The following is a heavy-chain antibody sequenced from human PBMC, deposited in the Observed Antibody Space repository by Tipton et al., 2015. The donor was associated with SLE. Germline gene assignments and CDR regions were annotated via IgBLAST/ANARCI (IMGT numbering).Heavy chain of an antibody. CDR2: VYYTGNT. CDR3: ARDEYRYDTTGYHLLGHFDF. Sequence: WVRQAPGKGLEWVGTVYYTGNTFYNPSLKSRVTISVDTSKNQFSLNLSSVTAADTAVYYCARDEYRYDTTGYHLLGHFDFWGQGTLVTVSS. D-gene: IGHD3-22*01. V-gene: IGHV4-39*07. J-gene: IGHJ4*02.